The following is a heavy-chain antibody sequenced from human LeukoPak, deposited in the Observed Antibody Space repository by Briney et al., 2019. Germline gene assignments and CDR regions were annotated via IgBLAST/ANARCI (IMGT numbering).Heavy chain of an antibody. J-gene: IGHJ4*02. CDR3: ARDPTYEY. CDR2: IKQDEKEK. D-gene: IGHD5-12*01. V-gene: IGHV3-7*01. CDR1: GFTFSGYS. Sequence: GGSLRLSCAASGFTFSGYSMNWVRQAPGKGQGWVANIKQDEKEKNYVDSEKRRFTIPRHNHKNSLYAKMTSLRAEATAGYYCARDPTYEYWGQGTLVTVSS.